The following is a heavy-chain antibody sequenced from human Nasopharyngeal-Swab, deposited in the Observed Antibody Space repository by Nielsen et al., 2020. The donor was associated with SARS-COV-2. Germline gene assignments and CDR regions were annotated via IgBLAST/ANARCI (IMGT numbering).Heavy chain of an antibody. CDR2: IGGDGINT. CDR3: AKGLDPYDIVTSSFFDS. V-gene: IGHV3-43*02. CDR1: GFTFDEYA. D-gene: IGHD3-9*01. J-gene: IGHJ4*02. Sequence: GESLKISCAASGFTFDEYAMHWVRQAPGKGLEWVSLIGGDGINTYYADSVKGRFTISRDNSKNSLYLQMNSLTIEDTALYYCAKGLDPYDIVTSSFFDSWGQGTLVTVSS.